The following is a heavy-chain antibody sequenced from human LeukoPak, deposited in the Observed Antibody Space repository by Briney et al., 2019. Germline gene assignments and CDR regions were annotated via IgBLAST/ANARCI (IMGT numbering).Heavy chain of an antibody. CDR2: INPNSGGT. D-gene: IGHD5-18*01. Sequence: ASVKVSCKASGGTFSSYAISWVRQAPGQGLEWMGWINPNSGGTNYAQKFQGRVTTTRDTSISTAYMELSRLRSDDTAVYYCARPRFEDTAMVNFDYWGQGTLVTVSS. CDR3: ARPRFEDTAMVNFDY. V-gene: IGHV1-2*02. CDR1: GGTFSSYA. J-gene: IGHJ4*02.